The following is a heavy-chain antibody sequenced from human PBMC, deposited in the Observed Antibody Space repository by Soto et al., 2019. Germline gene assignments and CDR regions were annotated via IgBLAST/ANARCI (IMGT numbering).Heavy chain of an antibody. D-gene: IGHD4-17*01. V-gene: IGHV3-21*01. Sequence: EVQLVESGGGLVKPGGALRLSCAASGFTFSSYSMNWVRQAQGEGLEWVSSISSSSRYIYYADSVKGRFTISRDNAKNSLYLQMNSLRAEDTAVYYCARDQNYGDYVGWFDPWGQETLVTVSS. J-gene: IGHJ5*02. CDR3: ARDQNYGDYVGWFDP. CDR1: GFTFSSYS. CDR2: ISSSSRYI.